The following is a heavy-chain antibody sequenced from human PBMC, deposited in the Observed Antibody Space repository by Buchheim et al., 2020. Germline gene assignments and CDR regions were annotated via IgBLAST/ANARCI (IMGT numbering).Heavy chain of an antibody. J-gene: IGHJ4*02. CDR3: ARDRGDHFFDY. CDR2: MYHTGNT. CDR1: GGSISSSGFS. D-gene: IGHD2-21*02. V-gene: IGHV4-30-2*01. Sequence: QLQLQESGSGLVKPSQTLSLTCAVSGGSISSSGFSWSWIRQPPGKGLEWIGYMYHTGNTYYNPSLKSRVTISGTRSKNQFSLRLNSVTAADTAVYYCARDRGDHFFDYWGQGT.